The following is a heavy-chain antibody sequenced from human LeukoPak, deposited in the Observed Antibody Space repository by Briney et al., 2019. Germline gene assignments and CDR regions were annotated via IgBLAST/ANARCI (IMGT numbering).Heavy chain of an antibody. CDR1: GFNFNKYG. Sequence: GGSLRLSCAASGFNFNKYGMHWVRQAPGKGLEWLAFIQYDATNKYYADSVKGRFTISRDNSKKTLYLQMNSLRAEDTAIYYCARDEWYGEYAHWGLGTLVTVSS. V-gene: IGHV3-30*02. J-gene: IGHJ4*02. CDR2: IQYDATNK. D-gene: IGHD3-10*01. CDR3: ARDEWYGEYAH.